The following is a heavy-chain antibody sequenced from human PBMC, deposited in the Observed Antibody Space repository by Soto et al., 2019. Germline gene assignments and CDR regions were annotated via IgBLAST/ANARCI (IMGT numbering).Heavy chain of an antibody. J-gene: IGHJ3*02. CDR2: IIPIFGTA. CDR1: GGTFSSYA. Sequence: ASVKVSCKASGGTFSSYAISWVRQAPGQGLEWMGGIIPIFGTANYAQKFQGRVTITADESTSTAYMELSSLRSEDTAVYYCARGGGATNNKVYPEAFDIWGQGTRVTVSS. V-gene: IGHV1-69*13. CDR3: ARGGGATNNKVYPEAFDI. D-gene: IGHD1-20*01.